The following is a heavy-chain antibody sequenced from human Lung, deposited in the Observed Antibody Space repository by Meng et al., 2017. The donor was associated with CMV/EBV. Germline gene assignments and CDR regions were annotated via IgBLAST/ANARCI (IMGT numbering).Heavy chain of an antibody. V-gene: IGHV4-59*01. CDR2: FYYRGNS. J-gene: IGHJ4*02. CDR3: ARGSYLAVEG. CDR1: GCSIKSYY. Sequence: HVPCRESGPGLVKPSYTLSLPFTVSGCSIKSYYWSWIRQPPGQGLEWLGYFYYRGNSNYNHSLKSRFTISVDTSKNLFSLNLTSVTAADAALYYCARGSYLAVEGWGLGTLVTVSS. D-gene: IGHD2-21*01.